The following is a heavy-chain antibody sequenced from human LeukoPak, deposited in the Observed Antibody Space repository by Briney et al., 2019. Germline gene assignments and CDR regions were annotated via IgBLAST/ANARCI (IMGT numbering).Heavy chain of an antibody. Sequence: ASVKVSCKASGYTFRSYGFSWVRQAPGQGLEWMGWISPYNGNTNYAQRFQGRVTMTTDTSTSTAYMELRSLRFDDTAVYYCARDVAGNRYADYWGQGTLVTVSS. D-gene: IGHD6-19*01. CDR3: ARDVAGNRYADY. CDR1: GYTFRSYG. J-gene: IGHJ4*02. CDR2: ISPYNGNT. V-gene: IGHV1-18*01.